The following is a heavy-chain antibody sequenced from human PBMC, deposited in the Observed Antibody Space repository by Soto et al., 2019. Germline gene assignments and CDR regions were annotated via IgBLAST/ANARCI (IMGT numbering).Heavy chain of an antibody. V-gene: IGHV3-30*18. D-gene: IGHD6-13*01. CDR2: ISYDGSNK. CDR3: AKEGSSWSSAWFDP. CDR1: GFTFSSYG. Sequence: GGSLRLSCAASGFTFSSYGMHWVRQATGKGLEWVEVISYDGSNKYYADSVKGRFAISRDNSKNTLYLQRNSLRAEDTAVYYCAKEGSSWSSAWFDPWGQGTLVTVSS. J-gene: IGHJ5*02.